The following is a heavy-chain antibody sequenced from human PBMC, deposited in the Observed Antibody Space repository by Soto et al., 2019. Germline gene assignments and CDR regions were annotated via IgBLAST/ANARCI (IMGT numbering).Heavy chain of an antibody. J-gene: IGHJ4*02. V-gene: IGHV3-30-3*01. Sequence: QVQLVESGGGVVQPGRSLRLSCAASGFTFSSYAMHWVRQAPGKGLEWVAVISYDGSNKYYADSVKGRFTISRDNSKNTLYLQMNSLRAEDTAVYYCARDLSVAGLFDYWGQGTLVTVSS. CDR2: ISYDGSNK. D-gene: IGHD6-19*01. CDR1: GFTFSSYA. CDR3: ARDLSVAGLFDY.